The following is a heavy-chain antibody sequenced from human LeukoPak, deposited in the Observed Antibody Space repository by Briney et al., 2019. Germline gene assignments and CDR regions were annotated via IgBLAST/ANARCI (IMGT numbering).Heavy chain of an antibody. V-gene: IGHV4-34*01. CDR1: GGSFSGYY. J-gene: IGHJ6*03. Sequence: PSETLSLTCAVYGGSFSGYYWSWIRQPPGKGLEWIGEINHSGSTNYNPSLKSRVTISVDTSKNQFSLKLSSVTAADTAVYYCARARKAPSYYYYMDVWGKGTTVTVSS. CDR3: ARARKAPSYYYYMDV. CDR2: INHSGST.